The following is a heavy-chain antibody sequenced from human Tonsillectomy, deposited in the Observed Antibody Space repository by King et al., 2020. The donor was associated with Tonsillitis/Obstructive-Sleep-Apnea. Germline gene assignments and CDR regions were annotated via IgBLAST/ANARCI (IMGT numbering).Heavy chain of an antibody. D-gene: IGHD3-10*01. CDR3: ARGPGYYGSRDPFDY. Sequence: VQLQQWGAGLLMPSETLSLTCAVYGGSFSGYFWSWIRQTPGKGLEWIGEINHSGSSNYNPSLRSRVTMSVDTVKKQVSLKLTSVTAADTAVYFCARGPGYYGSRDPFDYWGQGTLVTVSS. V-gene: IGHV4-34*01. CDR2: INHSGSS. CDR1: GGSFSGYF. J-gene: IGHJ4*02.